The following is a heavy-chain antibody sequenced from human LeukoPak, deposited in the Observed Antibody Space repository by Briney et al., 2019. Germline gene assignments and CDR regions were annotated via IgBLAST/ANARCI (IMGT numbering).Heavy chain of an antibody. J-gene: IGHJ4*02. V-gene: IGHV3-23*01. Sequence: PGGSLRLSCAASGFTFSGYAMSWVRQAPGEGLEWVSAISGSGGSTYYADSVKGRFTISRDNSKNTLYLQMHSLRAEDTAVYYCAKDPRAVAGTSPSYFDYWGQGTLVTVSS. CDR1: GFTFSGYA. CDR3: AKDPRAVAGTSPSYFDY. D-gene: IGHD6-19*01. CDR2: ISGSGGST.